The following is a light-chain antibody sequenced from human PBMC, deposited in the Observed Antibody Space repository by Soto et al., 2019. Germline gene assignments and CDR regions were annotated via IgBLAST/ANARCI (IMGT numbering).Light chain of an antibody. Sequence: EIVFTQSPGTLSLSPGERATLSCRASQSVSSTYLAWYQQKPGQAPRLLIYDASIRATGIPDRFSGSGSGTDFTLTISRLEXEDFAVYYCQQYGRSPGLITFGPGTKVDIK. CDR2: DAS. J-gene: IGKJ3*01. V-gene: IGKV3-20*01. CDR3: QQYGRSPGLIT. CDR1: QSVSSTY.